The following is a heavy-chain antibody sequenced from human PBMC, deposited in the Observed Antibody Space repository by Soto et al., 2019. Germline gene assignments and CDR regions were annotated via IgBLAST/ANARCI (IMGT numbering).Heavy chain of an antibody. V-gene: IGHV3-48*02. Sequence: EVQLVESGGGLVQPGGSLRLSCAASGFTFSSYSMNWVRQAPGKGLEWGSYISSSSSTIYYADSVKGRFTISRDNAKNSLYLQMNSLRDEDTAVYYCARGLATISFNWFDPWGQGTLVTVSS. CDR2: ISSSSSTI. D-gene: IGHD1-26*01. J-gene: IGHJ5*02. CDR3: ARGLATISFNWFDP. CDR1: GFTFSSYS.